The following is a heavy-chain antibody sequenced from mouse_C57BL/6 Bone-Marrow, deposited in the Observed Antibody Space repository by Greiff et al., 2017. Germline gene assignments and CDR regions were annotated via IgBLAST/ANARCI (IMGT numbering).Heavy chain of an antibody. J-gene: IGHJ1*03. CDR2: IWTGGGT. Sequence: VQLQESGPGLVAPSQSLSITCTVSGFSLTSYAISWVRQPPGKGLEWLGVIWTGGGTNYNSALKSRLSISKDNSQSQVFLKMNSLQTDDTARYYCARNDYGSSYWYVDVWGTGTTVTVSS. CDR3: ARNDYGSSYWYVDV. D-gene: IGHD1-1*01. CDR1: GFSLTSYA. V-gene: IGHV2-9-1*01.